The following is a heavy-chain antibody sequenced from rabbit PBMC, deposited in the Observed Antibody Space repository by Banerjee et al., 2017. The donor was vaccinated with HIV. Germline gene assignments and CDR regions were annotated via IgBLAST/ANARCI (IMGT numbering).Heavy chain of an antibody. V-gene: IGHV1S40*01. CDR3: ARAYGSASGYDL. CDR1: GFSFSNKYV. J-gene: IGHJ4*01. D-gene: IGHD1-1*01. CDR2: INTSSGNT. Sequence: QSLEESGGDLVKPEGSLTLTCTASGFSFSNKYVMCWVRQAPGKGLEWIACINTSSGNTVYATWAKGRFTISKTSSTTVTLQMTSLTAADTATYFCARAYGSASGYDLWGPGTLVTVS.